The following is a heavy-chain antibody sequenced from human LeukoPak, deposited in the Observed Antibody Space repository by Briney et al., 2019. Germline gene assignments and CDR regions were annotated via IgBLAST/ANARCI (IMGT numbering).Heavy chain of an antibody. Sequence: ASVKVSCKASGYTFTSYGISWVRQAPGQGPEWMGWISAYNGNTNYAQKLQGRVTMTTDTSTSTAYMELRSLRSDDTAVYYCARDVLWFGSNWFDPWGQGTLVTVSS. CDR2: ISAYNGNT. CDR1: GYTFTSYG. J-gene: IGHJ5*02. V-gene: IGHV1-18*01. D-gene: IGHD3-10*01. CDR3: ARDVLWFGSNWFDP.